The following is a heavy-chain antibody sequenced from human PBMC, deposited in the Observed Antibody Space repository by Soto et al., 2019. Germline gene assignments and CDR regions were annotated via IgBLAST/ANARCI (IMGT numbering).Heavy chain of an antibody. D-gene: IGHD6-19*01. CDR2: IVVGSGNT. CDR1: GFTFTSSA. Sequence: QMQLLQSGPEVKKPGTSVKVSCKASGFTFTSSAVHWVRQARGQRLEWIGWIVVGSGNTNYAQKFQERVTITRDMSTSTAYMELSSLRSEDTAVYYCAASGAGTVLSWGQGTLVTVSS. J-gene: IGHJ4*02. V-gene: IGHV1-58*01. CDR3: AASGAGTVLS.